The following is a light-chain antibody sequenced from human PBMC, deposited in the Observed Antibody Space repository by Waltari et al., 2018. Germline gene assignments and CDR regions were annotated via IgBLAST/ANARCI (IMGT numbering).Light chain of an antibody. CDR3: QQYNSYRT. CDR2: KAS. Sequence: ITCRASHRISLWLSWYQHKPGKAPKLLIYKASSLESGVPSRFSGSGSGTEFTLTISSLQPDDFATYYCQQYNSYRTFGQGTKVEIK. J-gene: IGKJ1*01. CDR1: HRISLW. V-gene: IGKV1-5*03.